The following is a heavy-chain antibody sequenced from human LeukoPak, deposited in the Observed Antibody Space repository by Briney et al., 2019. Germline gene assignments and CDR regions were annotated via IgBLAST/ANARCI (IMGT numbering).Heavy chain of an antibody. Sequence: PGGSLRLSCAASGFTFSSYGMHWVRQAPGKGLEWVAFIRYDGSNKYYADSVKGRFTISRDNSKNTLYLQMNSLRAEDTAVYYCARFYGSGSYSDWFDPWGQGTLVTVSS. J-gene: IGHJ5*02. CDR2: IRYDGSNK. CDR1: GFTFSSYG. CDR3: ARFYGSGSYSDWFDP. V-gene: IGHV3-30*02. D-gene: IGHD3-10*01.